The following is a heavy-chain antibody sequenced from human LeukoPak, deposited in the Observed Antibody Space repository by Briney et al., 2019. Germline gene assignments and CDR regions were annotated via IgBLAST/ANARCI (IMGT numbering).Heavy chain of an antibody. CDR1: GYTFTSYG. CDR3: ARTYVPGYSSSWSYFDY. CDR2: ISAYNGNT. V-gene: IGHV1-18*01. D-gene: IGHD6-13*01. J-gene: IGHJ4*02. Sequence: ASVKASCKASGYTFTSYGISWVRQAPGQGLEWMGWISAYNGNTNYAQKLQGRVTMTTDTSTSTAYMELRSLRSDDTAVYYCARTYVPGYSSSWSYFDYWGQGTLVTVSS.